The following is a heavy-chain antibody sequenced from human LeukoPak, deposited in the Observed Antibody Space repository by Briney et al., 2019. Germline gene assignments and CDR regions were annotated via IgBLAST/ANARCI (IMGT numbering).Heavy chain of an antibody. CDR2: IFHSGNT. CDR1: DYSISTGYY. J-gene: IGHJ4*02. CDR3: AREGPLRDFDY. V-gene: IGHV4-38-2*02. Sequence: KPSETLSLTCTVSDYSISTGYYWGWIRQPPGKGLEWIGSIFHSGNTYCNPSLKSRVTISVDTSKNQFSLKLSSVTAADTAVYYCAREGPLRDFDYWGQGTLVTVSS. D-gene: IGHD4/OR15-4a*01.